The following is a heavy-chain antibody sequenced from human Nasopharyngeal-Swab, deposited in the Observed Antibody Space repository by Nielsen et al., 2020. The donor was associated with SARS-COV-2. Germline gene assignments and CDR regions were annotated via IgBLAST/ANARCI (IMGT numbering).Heavy chain of an antibody. CDR3: ARARRTDIVVVPAAPRGYYMDV. J-gene: IGHJ6*03. Sequence: LRLSCAISGDSVSSNIAAWNWIRQSPSRGLEWLGRTYYRSKWYNDYAVSVKSRITINPDTSKNQFSLQLNSVTPEDTAVYYCARARRTDIVVVPAAPRGYYMDVWGKGTTVTVSS. CDR1: GDSVSSNIAA. CDR2: TYYRSKWYN. D-gene: IGHD2-2*01. V-gene: IGHV6-1*01.